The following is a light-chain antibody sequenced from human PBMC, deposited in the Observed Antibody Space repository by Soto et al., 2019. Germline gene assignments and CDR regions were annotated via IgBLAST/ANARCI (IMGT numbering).Light chain of an antibody. Sequence: EIVLTQSPGTLSLSPGERATLSCRASHSVSSSYLAWYQQKPGQAPRLLIYVASSRATGIPDRFSGSGSGTDFTLTISRLEPEDFAVYYGQQYGSSPPYTFGQGTKLEIK. CDR1: HSVSSSY. V-gene: IGKV3-20*01. CDR3: QQYGSSPPYT. J-gene: IGKJ2*01. CDR2: VAS.